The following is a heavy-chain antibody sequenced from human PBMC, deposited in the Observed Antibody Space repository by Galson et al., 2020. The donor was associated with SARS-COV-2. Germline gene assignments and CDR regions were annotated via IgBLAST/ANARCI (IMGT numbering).Heavy chain of an antibody. CDR3: AREGGSGTIFGVVIINYYMDV. J-gene: IGHJ6*03. V-gene: IGHV1-18*04. Sequence: ASVKVSCKASGYTFTSYGISWVRQAPGQGLEWMGWISAYNGNTNYAQKLQGRVTMTTDTSTSTAYMELRSLRSDDTAVYYCAREGGSGTIFGVVIINYYMDVWGKGITVTVSS. CDR1: GYTFTSYG. D-gene: IGHD3-3*01. CDR2: ISAYNGNT.